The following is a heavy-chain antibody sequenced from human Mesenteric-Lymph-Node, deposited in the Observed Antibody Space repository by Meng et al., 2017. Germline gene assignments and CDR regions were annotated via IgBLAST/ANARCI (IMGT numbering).Heavy chain of an antibody. CDR1: GYPITNHNW. V-gene: IGHV4-4*02. D-gene: IGHD1-1*01. CDR2: IPHRGSS. J-gene: IGHJ4*02. Sequence: HVQVGQSDPHLEKPADPHALPCAISGYPITNHNWWAWVLQSPGKALEWIGEIPHRGSSAYNPSLKSRVSMSIGKSKNQFSLKLTSVTAADTAVYYCARHPSWGTGSIHFWGQGTLVTVSS. CDR3: ARHPSWGTGSIHF.